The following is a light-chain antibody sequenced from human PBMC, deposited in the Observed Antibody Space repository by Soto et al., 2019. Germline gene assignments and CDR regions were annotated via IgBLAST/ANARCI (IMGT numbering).Light chain of an antibody. CDR3: SSYPGSNNFL. Sequence: QSVLTQPPSASGSPGQSVTISCTGTSSDVGNYNYVSWHQQHPGKAPKLMIYEVSKRPSGVPDRFSGSKSGNTAYLTVSRLQSAVEADYYCSSYPGSNNFLSGSVTKVTVL. CDR2: EVS. V-gene: IGLV2-8*01. J-gene: IGLJ1*01. CDR1: SSDVGNYNY.